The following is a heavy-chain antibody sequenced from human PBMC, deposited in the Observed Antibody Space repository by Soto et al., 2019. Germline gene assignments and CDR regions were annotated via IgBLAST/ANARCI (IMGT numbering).Heavy chain of an antibody. CDR1: GYTFTGYY. V-gene: IGHV1-2*04. J-gene: IGHJ6*02. CDR2: INPNSGGT. Sequence: ASVKVSCKASGYTFTGYYMHWVRQAPGQGLEWMGWINPNSGGTNYAQKFQGWVTMTRDTSISTAYMELSRLRSDDTAVYYCAVGARRGWLRSLREDYYYGMDVWGQGTTVTVSS. CDR3: AVGARRGWLRSLREDYYYGMDV. D-gene: IGHD5-12*01.